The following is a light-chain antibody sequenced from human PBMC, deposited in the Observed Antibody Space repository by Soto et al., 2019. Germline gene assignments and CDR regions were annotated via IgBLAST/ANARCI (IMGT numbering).Light chain of an antibody. CDR2: GAS. V-gene: IGKV3-15*01. Sequence: EIVMTQSPATLSVSPGERATLSCRASQSVYNNLAWYQQKPGQAPRLLIYGASTRATGIPARFSGSGSGTEFTLIISSLQSEDFAVYYCQQFNKWPPVFGPGTKVDIK. CDR3: QQFNKWPPV. J-gene: IGKJ3*01. CDR1: QSVYNN.